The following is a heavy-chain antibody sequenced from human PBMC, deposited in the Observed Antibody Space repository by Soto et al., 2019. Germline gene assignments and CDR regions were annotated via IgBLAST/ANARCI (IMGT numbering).Heavy chain of an antibody. Sequence: PGGSLRLSCAASGFTFSNAWMSWVRQAPGKGLEWVGRIKSKTDGGTTDYAAPVKGRFTISRDDSKNTLYLQMNSLKTEDTAAYYCTTDTSSSWYIGGMDVWGQGTTVTVSS. J-gene: IGHJ6*02. D-gene: IGHD6-13*01. CDR2: IKSKTDGGTT. CDR1: GFTFSNAW. V-gene: IGHV3-15*01. CDR3: TTDTSSSWYIGGMDV.